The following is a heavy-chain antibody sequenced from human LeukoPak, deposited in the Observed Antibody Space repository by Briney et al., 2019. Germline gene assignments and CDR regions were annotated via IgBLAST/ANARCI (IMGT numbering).Heavy chain of an antibody. D-gene: IGHD2-15*01. Sequence: ASVKVSCKASGYTFTSYDINWVRQATGQGLEWMGWMNPNSGNTGYAQKFQGRVTMTRNTSISTAYMELSSLRSEDTAVYYCARAGEYCSCGSCYSTWFDPWGQGTLVTVSS. J-gene: IGHJ5*02. V-gene: IGHV1-8*01. CDR3: ARAGEYCSCGSCYSTWFDP. CDR1: GYTFTSYD. CDR2: MNPNSGNT.